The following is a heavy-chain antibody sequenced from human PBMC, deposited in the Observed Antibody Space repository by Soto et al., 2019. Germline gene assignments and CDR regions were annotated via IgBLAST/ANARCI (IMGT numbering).Heavy chain of an antibody. CDR3: ARHEVLLWFGEGEGYYGMDV. CDR2: IYNSGTT. CDR1: GGSITRGGYY. V-gene: IGHV4-39*01. J-gene: IGHJ6*02. D-gene: IGHD3-10*01. Sequence: SETLSLTCTVSGGSITRGGYYWSWIRQHPGKGLEWIGYIYNSGTTYYNPSLKSRVTISVDTSKNQFSLKLSSVTAADTAVYYCARHEVLLWFGEGEGYYGMDVWGQGTTVT.